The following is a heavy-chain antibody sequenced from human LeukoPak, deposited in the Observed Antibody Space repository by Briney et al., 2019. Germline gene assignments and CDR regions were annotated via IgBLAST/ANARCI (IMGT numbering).Heavy chain of an antibody. CDR3: ACYSVLGRTFDC. V-gene: IGHV4-59*01. D-gene: IGHD4-11*01. Sequence: SETLSLTCAVSGASMNDYYWSWIRQTPGKGLEWIGHVHHSFSGNFSPSLKSRVTMSMDTSKSQFSLRVTSVTAADTAVYYCACYSVLGRTFDCWGQGTQVTVSS. CDR1: GASMNDYY. J-gene: IGHJ4*02. CDR2: VHHSFSG.